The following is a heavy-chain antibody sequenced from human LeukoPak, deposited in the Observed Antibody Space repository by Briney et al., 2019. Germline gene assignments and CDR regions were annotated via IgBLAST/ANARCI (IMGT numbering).Heavy chain of an antibody. D-gene: IGHD6-13*01. Sequence: GGSLRLSCAASGFTFSSYGMSWVRQAPGKGLEWVSTISGTGANTYYADSVKGRFTISRDNSKITLYLQMNSLRVEDAAVYYCAKRRYDTSSLDWFDPWGQGTLVTVSS. CDR1: GFTFSSYG. J-gene: IGHJ5*02. V-gene: IGHV3-23*01. CDR2: ISGTGANT. CDR3: AKRRYDTSSLDWFDP.